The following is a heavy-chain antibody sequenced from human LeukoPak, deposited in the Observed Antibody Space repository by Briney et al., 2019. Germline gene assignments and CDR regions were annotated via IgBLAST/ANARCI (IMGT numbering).Heavy chain of an antibody. D-gene: IGHD3-10*01. CDR2: IDYSGGAT. V-gene: IGHV3-23*01. CDR3: ATTRVCGGVLLRSSCLYFED. Sequence: LPGGSLRLSCAASGFTFNNYVMSWVRQAPGKGLEWVSGIDYSGGATNYADSVQGRFAVSRDNSKNTLYLQMNNLRAEDTAVYYCATTRVCGGVLLRSSCLYFEDWGQGALVTVSS. CDR1: GFTFNNYV. J-gene: IGHJ4*02.